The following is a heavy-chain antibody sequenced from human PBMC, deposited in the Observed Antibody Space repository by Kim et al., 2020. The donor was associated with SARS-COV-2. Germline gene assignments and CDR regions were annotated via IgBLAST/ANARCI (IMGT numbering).Heavy chain of an antibody. Sequence: ASVKVSCKVSGYTLTELSMHWVRQAPGKGLEWMGGFDPEDGETIYAQKFQGRVTMTEDTSTDTAYMELSSLRSEDTAVYYCATAPANCYDSSGYSYYYYYGMVVWGQGTTVTVSS. V-gene: IGHV1-24*01. CDR2: FDPEDGET. CDR3: ATAPANCYDSSGYSYYYYYGMVV. D-gene: IGHD3-22*01. CDR1: GYTLTELS. J-gene: IGHJ6*02.